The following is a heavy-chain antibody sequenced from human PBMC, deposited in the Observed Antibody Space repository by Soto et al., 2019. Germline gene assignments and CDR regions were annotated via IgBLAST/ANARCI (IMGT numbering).Heavy chain of an antibody. CDR3: ARDGQRGVVVPAAILWFDP. V-gene: IGHV1-18*01. J-gene: IGHJ5*02. CDR2: ISAYNGNT. D-gene: IGHD2-2*02. CDR1: GYTFTSYG. Sequence: ASVKVSCKASGYTFTSYGISWVRQAPGQGLEWMGWISAYNGNTNYAQKLQGRVTMTTDTSTSTAYMELRSLRSDDTAVYYCARDGQRGVVVPAAILWFDPWGQGTLVTVSS.